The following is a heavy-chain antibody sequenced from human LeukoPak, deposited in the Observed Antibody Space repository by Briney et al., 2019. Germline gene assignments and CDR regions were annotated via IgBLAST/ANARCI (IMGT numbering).Heavy chain of an antibody. J-gene: IGHJ4*02. D-gene: IGHD4-11*01. CDR2: INQDGSEK. V-gene: IGHV3-7*03. CDR3: ARTWMYSNYF. Sequence: GSLSLSCAASGFTFSNYWMSWVRQAPGKGLEWVANINQDGSEKYYVDSVRGRFTISRDNAENSLYLQMNSLRAEDTAVYYCARTWMYSNYFRGQGTLVTVSS. CDR1: GFTFSNYW.